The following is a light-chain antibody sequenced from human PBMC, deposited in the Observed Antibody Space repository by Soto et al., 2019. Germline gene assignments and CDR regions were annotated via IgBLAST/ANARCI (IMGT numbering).Light chain of an antibody. CDR3: QHYGSSPWT. Sequence: EIVLTQSPGTLSLSPGDRATLYCRASQSVSSSNLAWYQQKRGQSPRLLIYGASSRATGIPDRFSGSGSGPDFTLTISRLEPEDFEVYFCQHYGSSPWTLGQGTKVDIK. CDR1: QSVSSSN. J-gene: IGKJ1*01. CDR2: GAS. V-gene: IGKV3-20*01.